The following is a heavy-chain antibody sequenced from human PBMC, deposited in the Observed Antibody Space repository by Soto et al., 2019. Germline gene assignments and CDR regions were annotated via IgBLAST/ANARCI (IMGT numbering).Heavy chain of an antibody. V-gene: IGHV3-33*01. D-gene: IGHD4-17*01. Sequence: QVQLVESGGGVVQPGRSLRLSCAASGFTFSSYGMHWVRQAPGKGLEWVAVIWYDGSNKYYADPVKGRFTISRDNSKNTLYLQMNSLRAEDTAVYYCAREVPEDYGDYVGWFDPWGQGTLVTVSS. CDR2: IWYDGSNK. CDR3: AREVPEDYGDYVGWFDP. J-gene: IGHJ5*02. CDR1: GFTFSSYG.